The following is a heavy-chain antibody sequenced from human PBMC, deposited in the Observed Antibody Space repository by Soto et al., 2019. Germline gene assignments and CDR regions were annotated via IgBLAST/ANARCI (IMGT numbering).Heavy chain of an antibody. Sequence: PSETLSLTCAVYGGSFSGYYWSWIRQPPGKGLEWIGEINHSGSTNYNPSLKSRVTISVDTSKNQFSLKLSSVTAADTAVYYCASFIVGATLGYFDYWGQGTLVTVSS. D-gene: IGHD1-26*01. V-gene: IGHV4-34*01. CDR1: GGSFSGYY. CDR3: ASFIVGATLGYFDY. J-gene: IGHJ4*02. CDR2: INHSGST.